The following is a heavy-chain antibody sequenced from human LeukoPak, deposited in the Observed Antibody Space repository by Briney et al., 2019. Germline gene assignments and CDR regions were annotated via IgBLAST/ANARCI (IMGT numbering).Heavy chain of an antibody. Sequence: GGSLRLSCAASGFTFSGYGMNWVRQAPGKGLEWVSYISSSGTTIYYADSVKGRFSISRDNAKNSLYLQMSSLRAEDTAVYYCAREWYSSSAYYGMDVWGQGTTVTVSS. CDR3: AREWYSSSAYYGMDV. J-gene: IGHJ6*02. V-gene: IGHV3-48*04. D-gene: IGHD6-6*01. CDR2: ISSSGTTI. CDR1: GFTFSGYG.